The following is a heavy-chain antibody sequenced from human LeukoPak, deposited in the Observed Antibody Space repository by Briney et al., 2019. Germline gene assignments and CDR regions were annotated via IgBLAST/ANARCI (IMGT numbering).Heavy chain of an antibody. Sequence: TGGSLRLSCAASGFTFSSYWVSWVRQAPGKGLEWVANIKQDGSEKYYVDSVKGRFTISRDNAKNSLYLQMNSLRAEDTAVYYCARDPHISFGEFPYFDYWGQGTLVTVSS. CDR1: GFTFSSYW. CDR2: IKQDGSEK. V-gene: IGHV3-7*01. D-gene: IGHD3-10*01. J-gene: IGHJ4*02. CDR3: ARDPHISFGEFPYFDY.